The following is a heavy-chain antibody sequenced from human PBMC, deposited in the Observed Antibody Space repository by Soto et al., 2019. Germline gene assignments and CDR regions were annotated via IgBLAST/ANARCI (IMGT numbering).Heavy chain of an antibody. CDR3: ASPYCSSTSCYWGFDY. CDR2: ISYDGSNK. D-gene: IGHD2-2*01. Sequence: QTGGSLRLSCAASGFTFSSYAMHWVRQAPGKGLEWVAVISYDGSNKYYADSVKGRFTISRDNSKNTLYLQMNSLRAEDTAVYYCASPYCSSTSCYWGFDYWGQGTLVTVSS. V-gene: IGHV3-30-3*01. J-gene: IGHJ4*02. CDR1: GFTFSSYA.